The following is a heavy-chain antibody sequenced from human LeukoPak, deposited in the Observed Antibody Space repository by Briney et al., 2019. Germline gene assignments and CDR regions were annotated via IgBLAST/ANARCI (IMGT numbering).Heavy chain of an antibody. CDR3: ARDLTGSGYDI. CDR1: GFTFSSYD. J-gene: IGHJ3*02. CDR2: IGTAGDT. V-gene: IGHV3-13*01. Sequence: GGSLRLSCAASGFTFSSYDMHWVRQATGKGLEWVSAIGTAGDTYYPGSVKGRFTISRENAKNSLYLQMNSLRAEDTAVYYCARDLTGSGYDIWGQGTMVTVSS. D-gene: IGHD1-20*01.